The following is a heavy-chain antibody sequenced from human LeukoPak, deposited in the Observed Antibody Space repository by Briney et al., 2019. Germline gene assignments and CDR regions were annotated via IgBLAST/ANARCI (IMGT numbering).Heavy chain of an antibody. D-gene: IGHD5-18*01. J-gene: IGHJ5*02. Sequence: GGSLRLSCAASGFTFSSYAMSWVRQAPGKGLEWVSAISGSGGSTYYADSVKGRFTISRDNSKNTLYLQMNSLRAEDTAVYYCARDRNKGYSYGYLGNWFDPWGQGTLVTVSS. CDR3: ARDRNKGYSYGYLGNWFDP. CDR1: GFTFSSYA. CDR2: ISGSGGST. V-gene: IGHV3-23*01.